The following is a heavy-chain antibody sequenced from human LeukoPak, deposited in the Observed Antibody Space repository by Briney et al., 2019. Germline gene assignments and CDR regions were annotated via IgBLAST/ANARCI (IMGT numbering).Heavy chain of an antibody. D-gene: IGHD4-17*01. J-gene: IGHJ5*02. Sequence: PGGSLRLSCAASGFTFSSYGIHWVRQAPGKGLEWVAFIRFDGSNKYYADSVKGRFTISRANSKNTLYLQMNSLRAEDTAVYYCATSEGYGDFIGGWFDPWGQGTLVTVSS. CDR1: GFTFSSYG. V-gene: IGHV3-30*02. CDR3: ATSEGYGDFIGGWFDP. CDR2: IRFDGSNK.